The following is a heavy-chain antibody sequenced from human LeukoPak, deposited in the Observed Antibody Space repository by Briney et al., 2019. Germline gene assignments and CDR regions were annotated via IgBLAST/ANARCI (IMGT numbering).Heavy chain of an antibody. V-gene: IGHV1-69*04. J-gene: IGHJ3*02. CDR1: GGTFSSYA. CDR3: ATGLLSGSYYGAFDI. D-gene: IGHD1-26*01. CDR2: IIPILGTA. Sequence: ASVKVSCKASGGTFSSYAISWVRQAPGQGLEWMGRIIPILGTAIYAQKFQGRVTMTEDTSTDTAYMELSSLRSEDTAVYYCATGLLSGSYYGAFDIWGQGTMVTVSS.